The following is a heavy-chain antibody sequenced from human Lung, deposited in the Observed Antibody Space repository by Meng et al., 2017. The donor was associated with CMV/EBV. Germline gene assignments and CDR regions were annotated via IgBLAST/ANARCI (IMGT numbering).Heavy chain of an antibody. CDR1: GFTFGDYP. V-gene: IGHV3-49*04. CDR2: IRNKGYGGTT. D-gene: IGHD6-6*01. Sequence: GGSXRLXCTGSGFTFGDYPMTWVRQAPGKGLEWIGFIRNKGYGGTTEYAASVKGRFTISRDDSRSIAYLQMNSLKIEDTAVYFCARGEFRSSSSLYYWGQGXLVTVSS. CDR3: ARGEFRSSSSLYY. J-gene: IGHJ4*02.